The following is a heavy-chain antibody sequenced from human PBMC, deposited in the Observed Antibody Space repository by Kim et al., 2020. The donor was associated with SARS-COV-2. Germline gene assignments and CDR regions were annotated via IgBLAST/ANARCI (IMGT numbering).Heavy chain of an antibody. V-gene: IGHV4-4*02. CDR1: GGSISSTNW. CDR2: IYHSGST. CDR3: ARGPYFDY. Sequence: SESLSLTCAVSGGSISSTNWWSWVRQPPGKGLEWIGVIYHSGSTNYNPSLKSRVTISLDKSKNQFSLRLNSLTAADTAVYYCARGPYFDYWGQGTLVTVSS. J-gene: IGHJ4*02.